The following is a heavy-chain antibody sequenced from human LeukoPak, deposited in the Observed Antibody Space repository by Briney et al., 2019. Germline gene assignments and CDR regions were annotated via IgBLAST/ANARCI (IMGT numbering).Heavy chain of an antibody. CDR3: AREGVYDILTGPMD. D-gene: IGHD3-9*01. J-gene: IGHJ4*02. Sequence: NASETLSLTCTVSGGSISSGGYYWSWIRQHPGKGLEWIGYIYYSGSTYYNPSLKSRVTISVDTSKNQFSLKLSSVTAAGTAVYYCAREGVYDILTGPMDWGQGTLVTVSS. V-gene: IGHV4-31*03. CDR1: GGSISSGGYY. CDR2: IYYSGST.